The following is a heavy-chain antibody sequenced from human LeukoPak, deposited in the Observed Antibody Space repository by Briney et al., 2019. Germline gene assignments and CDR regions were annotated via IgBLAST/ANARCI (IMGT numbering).Heavy chain of an antibody. CDR2: IKQDGSEK. CDR3: ARDGPYAKDITMVRGVIGLDAFDI. J-gene: IGHJ3*02. V-gene: IGHV3-7*01. Sequence: GGSLRLSCEASGLTFSRDWMGWVRQAPGKGLEWVANIKQDGSEKYYVDSVKGRFTISRDNAKNSLYLQMNSLRAEDTAVYYCARDGPYAKDITMVRGVIGLDAFDIWGQGTMVTVSS. D-gene: IGHD3-10*01. CDR1: GLTFSRDW.